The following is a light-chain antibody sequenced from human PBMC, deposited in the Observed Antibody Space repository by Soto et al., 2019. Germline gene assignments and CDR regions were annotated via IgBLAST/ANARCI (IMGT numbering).Light chain of an antibody. Sequence: QSVLTQPPSASGTPGQRVTISCSGSSSNIGSNTVNWYQQLPGTAPKLLIYSNNQWPSGVPDRFSGPKSGTSASLAISGLQSEDEADYYCAAWDDSLNGVVFGGGTKVTVL. V-gene: IGLV1-44*01. CDR1: SSNIGSNT. J-gene: IGLJ2*01. CDR3: AAWDDSLNGVV. CDR2: SNN.